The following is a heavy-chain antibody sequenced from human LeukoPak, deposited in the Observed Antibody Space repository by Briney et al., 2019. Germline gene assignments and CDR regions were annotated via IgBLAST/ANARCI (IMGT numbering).Heavy chain of an antibody. CDR1: GGSNSSSSYY. V-gene: IGHV4-39*01. CDR3: ARKGASVGH. D-gene: IGHD3-16*01. Sequence: SETLSLTCTVSGGSNSSSSYYWGWIRQPPGKGLEWIGSIYYSGSTYYNPSLKSRVTISVDTSKNQFSLKLSSVTAADTAVYYCARKGASVGHWGQRTLVTVSS. CDR2: IYYSGST. J-gene: IGHJ4*02.